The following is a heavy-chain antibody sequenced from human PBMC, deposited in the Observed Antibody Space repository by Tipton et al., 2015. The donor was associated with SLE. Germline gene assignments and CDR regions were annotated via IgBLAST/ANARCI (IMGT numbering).Heavy chain of an antibody. CDR3: VRHCSTVIQGPLYFDY. D-gene: IGHD1-26*01. V-gene: IGHV4-39*01. CDR2: VSHGGST. CDR1: GGSISSRSYY. J-gene: IGHJ4*02. Sequence: TLSLICTVFGGSISSRSYYWGWIRQPPGKGLEWIGSVSHGGSTYYNPSLNSRVTMSVDTSQNQFSLNLRSVTAADTAVYYCVRHCSTVIQGPLYFDYWGQGTLVTVSS.